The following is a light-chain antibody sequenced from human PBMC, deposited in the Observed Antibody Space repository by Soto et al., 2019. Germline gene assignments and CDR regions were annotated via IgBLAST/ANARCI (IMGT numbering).Light chain of an antibody. V-gene: IGKV3-11*01. Sequence: IVFTQSPGTLSLSPGERATLSCRASQSVSSYLAWYQQKPGRAPRLLIYDASNRATGIPARLSGSGSGTEFTLTIRSIEPEDFAFYYCQQRSNWITFGQGTRLEIK. CDR1: QSVSSY. CDR2: DAS. CDR3: QQRSNWIT. J-gene: IGKJ5*01.